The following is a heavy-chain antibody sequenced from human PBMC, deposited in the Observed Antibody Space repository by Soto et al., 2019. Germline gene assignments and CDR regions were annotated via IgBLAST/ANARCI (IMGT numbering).Heavy chain of an antibody. D-gene: IGHD4-17*01. Sequence: QVQLQQWGAGLLKPSETLSLTCAVYGGSFSGYYWSWIRQPPGKGLEWIGEINHSGSTNYNPSLKSRVTISVDTSKNLFSLKLSSVTAADTAVYYCARTYGDYPGFDYWGQGTLVTVSS. CDR1: GGSFSGYY. CDR2: INHSGST. CDR3: ARTYGDYPGFDY. J-gene: IGHJ4*02. V-gene: IGHV4-34*01.